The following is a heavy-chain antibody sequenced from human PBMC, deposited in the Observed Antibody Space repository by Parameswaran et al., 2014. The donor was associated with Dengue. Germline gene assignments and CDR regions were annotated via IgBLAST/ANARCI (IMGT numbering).Heavy chain of an antibody. D-gene: IGHD1-26*01. CDR3: ARSRRYTGIDY. J-gene: IGHJ4*02. V-gene: IGHV7-4-1*02. CDR2: INTNTGNP. Sequence: WVRQAPGQGLEWMGWINTNTGNPTYAQDFTGRFVFSLDTSVSTAYLQISSLKAEDTAVYYCARSRRYTGIDYWGQGTLVTVSS.